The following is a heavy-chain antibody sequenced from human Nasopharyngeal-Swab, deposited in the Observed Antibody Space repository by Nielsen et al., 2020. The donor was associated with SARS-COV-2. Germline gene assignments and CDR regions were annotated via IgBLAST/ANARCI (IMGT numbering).Heavy chain of an antibody. Sequence: GESLKISCAASGFTFSDYYMSWIRQAPGKGLEWVSYISSSGSTIYYADSVKGRFTISRDNAKNSLYLQMNSLRAEDTAVYYCARDLPGYSDGYDNFDSWGQGTLVTVSS. J-gene: IGHJ4*02. D-gene: IGHD5-18*01. CDR2: ISSSGSTI. CDR3: ARDLPGYSDGYDNFDS. CDR1: GFTFSDYY. V-gene: IGHV3-11*01.